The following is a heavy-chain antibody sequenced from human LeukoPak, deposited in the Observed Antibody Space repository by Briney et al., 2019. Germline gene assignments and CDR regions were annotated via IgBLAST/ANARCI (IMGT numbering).Heavy chain of an antibody. J-gene: IGHJ4*01. V-gene: IGHV4-39*07. D-gene: IGHD3-9*01. CDR1: GGSVSTTGRF. CDR3: ASDMGRFDIDY. CDR2: IDSGGGT. Sequence: SETLSLTCSVSGGSVSTTGRFWGWVRQPPGKRLEWIGSIDSGGGTHYITSLKSRLTISLDSSKNQYSLRLRSVTAADTAVYHYASDMGRFDIDYWGHGILVTVS.